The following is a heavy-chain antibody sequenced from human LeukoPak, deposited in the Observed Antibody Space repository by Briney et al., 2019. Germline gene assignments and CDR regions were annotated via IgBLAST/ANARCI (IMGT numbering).Heavy chain of an antibody. V-gene: IGHV4-34*01. Sequence: SETLSLTCAVYGGSFSGYYWSWIRQPPGKGLEWIGEINHSGSTNYNPSLKSRVTISVDTSKNQFSLKLSSVTAADTAVYYCARGRGYDILTGYFSYYFDYWGQRTLVTVSS. D-gene: IGHD3-9*01. CDR3: ARGRGYDILTGYFSYYFDY. J-gene: IGHJ4*02. CDR2: INHSGST. CDR1: GGSFSGYY.